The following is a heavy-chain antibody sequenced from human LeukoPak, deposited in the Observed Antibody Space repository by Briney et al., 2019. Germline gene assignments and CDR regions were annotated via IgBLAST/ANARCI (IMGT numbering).Heavy chain of an antibody. D-gene: IGHD3/OR15-3a*01. CDR2: ISAYNGNT. CDR3: ASVIFGSHWFDP. Sequence: ASVKVSCKASGYTFTSYGISWVRQAPGQGLEWMGWISAYNGNTNYAQKLQGRVTMTTDTSTSTAYMGLRSLRSDDTAVYYCASVIFGSHWFDPWGQGTLVTVSS. V-gene: IGHV1-18*01. J-gene: IGHJ5*02. CDR1: GYTFTSYG.